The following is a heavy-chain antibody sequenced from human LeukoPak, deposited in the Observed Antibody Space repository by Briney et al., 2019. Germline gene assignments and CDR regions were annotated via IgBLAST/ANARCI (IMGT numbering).Heavy chain of an antibody. Sequence: NPGGSLRLPCAASGFTFSSYVMTWVRQAPGKGLEWVSGISGSGGSTYYADSVKGRFTISRDNSKNTLYLQMTSLRAEDTAVYYCAKAYCSSTSCYGDYWGQGTLVTVSS. D-gene: IGHD2-2*01. V-gene: IGHV3-23*01. CDR1: GFTFSSYV. CDR2: ISGSGGST. J-gene: IGHJ4*02. CDR3: AKAYCSSTSCYGDY.